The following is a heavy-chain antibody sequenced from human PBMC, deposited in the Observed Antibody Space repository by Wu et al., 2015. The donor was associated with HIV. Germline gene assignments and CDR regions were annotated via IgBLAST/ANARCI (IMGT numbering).Heavy chain of an antibody. D-gene: IGHD3-9*01. CDR3: ARDRGYYDILTGYYPKPYFDY. CDR1: GYTFTGYY. CDR2: INPNSGGT. Sequence: QVQLVQSGAEVKKPGASVKVSCKASGYTFTGYYMHWVRQAPGQGLEWMGWINPNSGGTNYAQKFQGRVTMTRDTSISTAYMELSRLRSGDTAVYYCARDRGYYDILTGYYPKPYFDYWGQGTLVTVSS. V-gene: IGHV1-2*02. J-gene: IGHJ4*02.